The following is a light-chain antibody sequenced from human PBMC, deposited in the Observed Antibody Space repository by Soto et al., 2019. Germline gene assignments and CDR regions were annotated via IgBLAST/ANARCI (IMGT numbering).Light chain of an antibody. CDR1: QSVGRH. J-gene: IGKJ4*01. V-gene: IGKV3-11*01. CDR3: QQRSNWPPVT. Sequence: IVLTQSPATLSLSPGERATLSCRASQSVGRHLNWYRQTPGQAPRLLIYDASERATGIPARFSGSGSGTDFTLTISSLEPEDFVVYYCQQRSNWPPVTFGGGTKVDIK. CDR2: DAS.